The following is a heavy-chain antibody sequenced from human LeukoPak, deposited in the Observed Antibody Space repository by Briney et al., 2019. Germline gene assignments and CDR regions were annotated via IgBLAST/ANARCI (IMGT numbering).Heavy chain of an antibody. CDR1: GGSFSGYY. J-gene: IGHJ4*02. V-gene: IGHV4-34*01. D-gene: IGHD3-22*01. Sequence: SETLSLTCAVYGGSFSGYYWSWIRQPPGKGLEWIGEINHSGSTNHNPSLKSRVTISVDTSKNQFSLKLSSVTAADTAVYYCARGIVVVTSRPFDYWGQGTLVTVSS. CDR2: INHSGST. CDR3: ARGIVVVTSRPFDY.